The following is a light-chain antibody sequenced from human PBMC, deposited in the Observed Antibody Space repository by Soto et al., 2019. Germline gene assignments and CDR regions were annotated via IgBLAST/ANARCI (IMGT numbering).Light chain of an antibody. CDR3: QQYINWPLT. V-gene: IGKV3-15*01. CDR1: QSVSSN. J-gene: IGKJ4*01. CDR2: AAS. Sequence: EIVMAQSPATLSVSPGERVTLSCRPSQSVSSNLAWYQQKPGQAPRLLIYAASTRATGIPARFSGSGSGTEFTLTISSLQSEDFAVYYCQQYINWPLTFGGGTKVEIK.